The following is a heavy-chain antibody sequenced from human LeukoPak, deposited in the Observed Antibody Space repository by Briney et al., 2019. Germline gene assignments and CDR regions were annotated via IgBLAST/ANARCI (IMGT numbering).Heavy chain of an antibody. CDR2: IYYSGST. D-gene: IGHD3-9*01. CDR1: GGSISSSSYY. V-gene: IGHV4-39*07. CDR3: ARDHSYYDILTGYYSEY. Sequence: SETLSLTCTVSGGSISSSSYYWGWIRQPPGKGLEWIGSIYYSGSTYYNPSLKSRVTISVDTSKNQFSLKLSSVTAADTAVYYCARDHSYYDILTGYYSEYWGQGTLVTVSS. J-gene: IGHJ4*02.